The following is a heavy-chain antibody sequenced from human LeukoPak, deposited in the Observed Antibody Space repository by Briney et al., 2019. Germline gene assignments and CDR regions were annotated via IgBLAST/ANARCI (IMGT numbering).Heavy chain of an antibody. V-gene: IGHV4-4*07. Sequence: SETLSLTCTVTAGSISTYYWSCIRQTAGKGQEWIGHINPRGNIKYNPSLKSRVSLSMDTSKNQFSLKVNSVTAADTAVYYCARGGAQWLVEEAFDFWGRGTMVTVSS. J-gene: IGHJ3*01. CDR2: INPRGNI. CDR1: AGSISTYY. CDR3: ARGGAQWLVEEAFDF. D-gene: IGHD6-19*01.